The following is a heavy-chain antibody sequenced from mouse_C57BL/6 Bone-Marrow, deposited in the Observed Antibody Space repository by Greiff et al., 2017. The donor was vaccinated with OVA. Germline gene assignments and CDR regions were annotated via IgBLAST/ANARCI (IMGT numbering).Heavy chain of an antibody. Sequence: EVQLVESGGGLVQSGRSLRLSCATSGFTFSDFYMEWVRQAPGKGLEWIAASRNKANDYTTEYSASVKGRFIVSRDTSQSILYLQMNALRAEDTAIYYCARATKDYYAMDYWGQGTSVTVSS. V-gene: IGHV7-1*01. CDR1: GFTFSDFY. CDR3: ARATKDYYAMDY. CDR2: SRNKANDYTT. J-gene: IGHJ4*01.